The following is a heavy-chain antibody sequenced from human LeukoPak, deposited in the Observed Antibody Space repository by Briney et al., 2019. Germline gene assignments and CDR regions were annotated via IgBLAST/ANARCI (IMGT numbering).Heavy chain of an antibody. Sequence: GRSLRLSCAASGFTFDDYAMHWVRQAPGKGLEWVSGISWNSGSIGYADSVKGRFTISRDNAKNSLYLQMNSLRAEDTALYYCAKDIAAAGTSLDAYDAFDIWGQGTMVTVSS. J-gene: IGHJ3*02. CDR1: GFTFDDYA. D-gene: IGHD6-13*01. V-gene: IGHV3-9*01. CDR3: AKDIAAAGTSLDAYDAFDI. CDR2: ISWNSGSI.